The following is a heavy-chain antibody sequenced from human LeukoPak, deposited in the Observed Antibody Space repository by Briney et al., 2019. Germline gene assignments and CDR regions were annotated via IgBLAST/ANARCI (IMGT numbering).Heavy chain of an antibody. J-gene: IGHJ4*02. CDR2: IIPIFGTA. Sequence: ASVKVSCKASGGTFSSYAISWVRQAPGQGLEWMGGIIPIFGTANYAQKFQGRVTITADESTSTAYMGLSSLRSEDTAVYYCARVNDILTGYYIRYYFDYWGQGTLVTVSS. CDR1: GGTFSSYA. D-gene: IGHD3-9*01. V-gene: IGHV1-69*01. CDR3: ARVNDILTGYYIRYYFDY.